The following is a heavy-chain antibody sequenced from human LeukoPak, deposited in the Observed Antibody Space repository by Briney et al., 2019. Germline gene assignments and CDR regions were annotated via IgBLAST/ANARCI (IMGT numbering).Heavy chain of an antibody. V-gene: IGHV3-53*01. CDR3: ARDADSSGYYYYMDV. CDR2: IYSGGST. CDR1: GFTVSSNY. Sequence: GGSLRLSCAASGFTVSSNYMSWVRQAPGKGLEWVSVIYSGGSTYYADSVKGRFTISRDNFKNTLYLQMNSLRAEDTAVYYCARDADSSGYYYYMDVWGKGTTVTVSS. D-gene: IGHD3-22*01. J-gene: IGHJ6*03.